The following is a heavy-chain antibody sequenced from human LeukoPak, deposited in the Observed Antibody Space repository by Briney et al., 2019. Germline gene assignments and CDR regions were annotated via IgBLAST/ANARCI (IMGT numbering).Heavy chain of an antibody. Sequence: GGSLRLSCSVSGFTFSTYVMHWVRQAPGKGLEYVSAISSNGDNTYYADSVKGRFTISRDNSKNTLYLQMSSLRANDTAVYYCARNVPSTGDFVYWGQGTLVTVSS. CDR3: ARNVPSTGDFVY. CDR2: ISSNGDNT. CDR1: GFTFSTYV. D-gene: IGHD3-10*01. V-gene: IGHV3-64D*06. J-gene: IGHJ4*02.